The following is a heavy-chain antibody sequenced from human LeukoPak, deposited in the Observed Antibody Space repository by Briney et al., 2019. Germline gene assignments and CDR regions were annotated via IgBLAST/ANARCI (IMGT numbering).Heavy chain of an antibody. J-gene: IGHJ5*02. CDR3: AKEHYYGSGSPPLPWFDP. D-gene: IGHD3-10*01. V-gene: IGHV3-23*01. Sequence: GGSLRLSCAASGFTFSSYAMSWVRQAPGKGLEWVSAISGSGGSTYYADSVKGRFTISRDNSKNTLYLQMNSLRAEDTAVYYCAKEHYYGSGSPPLPWFDPWGQGTLVTVSS. CDR1: GFTFSSYA. CDR2: ISGSGGST.